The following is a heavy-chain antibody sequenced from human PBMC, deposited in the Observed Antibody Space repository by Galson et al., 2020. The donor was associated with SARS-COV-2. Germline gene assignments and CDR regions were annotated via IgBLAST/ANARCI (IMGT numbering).Heavy chain of an antibody. CDR1: GFTFSTYG. V-gene: IGHV3-33*01. CDR2: IWDDGVNK. J-gene: IGHJ1*01. CDR3: VREDSSGWRQFQH. Sequence: TGGSLRLSCAASGFTFSTYGMHWVRQAPGKGLEWVAFIWDDGVNKYYGDSVKGRFTISRDNSKNTLYLQMSSLRAEDTAVYYCVREDSSGWRQFQHWGQGTLVTVSS. D-gene: IGHD6-19*01.